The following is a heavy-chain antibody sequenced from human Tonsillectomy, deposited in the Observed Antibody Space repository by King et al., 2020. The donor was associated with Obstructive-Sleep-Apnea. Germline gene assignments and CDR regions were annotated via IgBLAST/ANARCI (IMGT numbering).Heavy chain of an antibody. J-gene: IGHJ4*02. D-gene: IGHD6-13*01. CDR2: ISDSGSS. Sequence: VQLQQWGAGLLKPSETLSLTCGVYGGSFSDYYWSWIRQPPGKGLEWIGEISDSGSSNYNPSLKSRVTISVGTSKNQFSLKLSSVTAADTAVYYCARAARLRSSSWKYYFDYWDQGTLVTVSS. CDR1: GGSFSDYY. V-gene: IGHV4-34*01. CDR3: ARAARLRSSSWKYYFDY.